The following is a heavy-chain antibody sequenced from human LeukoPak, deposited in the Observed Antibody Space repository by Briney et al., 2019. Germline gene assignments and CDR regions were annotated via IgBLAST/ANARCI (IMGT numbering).Heavy chain of an antibody. Sequence: PWGSLRLSCAASGFTFSSYAMSWVRQAPGKGLEWVSAISGSGGSTYYADSVKGRFTISRDNSKNTLYLQMNSLRAEDTAVYYCAKVGKGDWLLLRHYYFDYWGQGTLVTVSS. J-gene: IGHJ4*02. D-gene: IGHD3-9*01. CDR3: AKVGKGDWLLLRHYYFDY. V-gene: IGHV3-23*01. CDR2: ISGSGGST. CDR1: GFTFSSYA.